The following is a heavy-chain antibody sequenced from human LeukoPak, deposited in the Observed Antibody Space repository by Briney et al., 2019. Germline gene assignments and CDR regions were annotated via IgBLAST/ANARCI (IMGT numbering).Heavy chain of an antibody. CDR1: GFTFSSYA. V-gene: IGHV3-30-3*01. D-gene: IGHD5-18*01. CDR3: ARDLKRYSYGSYYFDY. CDR2: ISYDGSNK. J-gene: IGHJ4*02. Sequence: PGRSLRLSCAASGFTFSSYAMHWVRQAPGKGLEWVAVISYDGSNKYYADSVKGRFTISRDNSKNTLYLQMNSLRAEDTAVYYCARDLKRYSYGSYYFDYWGQGTLVTVSS.